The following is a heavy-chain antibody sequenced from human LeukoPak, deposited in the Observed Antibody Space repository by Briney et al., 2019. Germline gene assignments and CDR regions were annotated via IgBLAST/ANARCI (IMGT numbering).Heavy chain of an antibody. CDR3: ARVGYCSGGSCPHFDY. V-gene: IGHV5-51*01. Sequence: GESLKISCKGSGYSFTSYWIGWVRQMPGKGLEWMGIIYPGDSDTRYSPSFQGQVTISADKSISTAYLQWSSLKASDTAMYYCARVGYCSGGSCPHFDYWGQGTLVTVSS. J-gene: IGHJ4*02. D-gene: IGHD2-15*01. CDR2: IYPGDSDT. CDR1: GYSFTSYW.